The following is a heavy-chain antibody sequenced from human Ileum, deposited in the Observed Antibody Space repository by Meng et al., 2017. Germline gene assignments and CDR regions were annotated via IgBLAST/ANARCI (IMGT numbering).Heavy chain of an antibody. Sequence: QVQLVQSGAEVKKPGASVKVSCKASGYTFTTYGISWVRQAPGQGLEWMGWMNTDKGNTNYAQKFQGRVTMTRDTSTSTAYMELRSLRSDDTAVYYCAGEGAYNGGDYWGQGTLVTVSS. D-gene: IGHD1-1*01. CDR3: AGEGAYNGGDY. CDR1: GYTFTTYG. V-gene: IGHV1-18*01. CDR2: MNTDKGNT. J-gene: IGHJ4*02.